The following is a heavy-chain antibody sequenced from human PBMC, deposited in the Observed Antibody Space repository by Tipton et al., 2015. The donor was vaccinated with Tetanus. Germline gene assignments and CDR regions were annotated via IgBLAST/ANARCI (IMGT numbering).Heavy chain of an antibody. CDR1: GASLSGHF. D-gene: IGHD2-8*02. CDR3: AGVTAQRTELYFEH. V-gene: IGHV4-59*11. CDR2: VYYTGDT. J-gene: IGHJ1*01. Sequence: TLSLTCAVSGASLSGHFWSWVRQPPGKGLEWVGYVYYTGDTDYNPSLKSRVTISMDRSENQISLKMTSVTAADTAVYYCAGVTAQRTELYFEHWGQGTQVTVSS.